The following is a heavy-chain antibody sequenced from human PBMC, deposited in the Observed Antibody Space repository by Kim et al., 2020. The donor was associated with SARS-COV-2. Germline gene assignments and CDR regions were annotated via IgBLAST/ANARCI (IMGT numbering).Heavy chain of an antibody. J-gene: IGHJ3*02. CDR3: ARDRSATVTFSDAFDI. D-gene: IGHD4-17*01. V-gene: IGHV4-30-2*05. Sequence: LKGRVTTSVDASKNQFSLKLSSVTAADTAVYYCARDRSATVTFSDAFDIWGQGTMVNVSS.